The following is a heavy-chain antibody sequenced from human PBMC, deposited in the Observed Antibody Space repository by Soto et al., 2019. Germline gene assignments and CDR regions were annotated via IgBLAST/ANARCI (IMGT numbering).Heavy chain of an antibody. V-gene: IGHV1-69*08. CDR2: IIALLDIA. CDR3: VRDSPIGSTYSGYAGIDY. D-gene: IGHD5-12*01. J-gene: IGHJ4*02. CDR1: GGTLSNDI. Sequence: QVQVVQSGAEVKKPGSSVKVSCTTSGGTLSNDIITWVRQAPGQRLEWMGRIIALLDIASYGQKFQGRVTITADKSTSTAYMELNSLRSEDTAVTYCVRDSPIGSTYSGYAGIDYWGQGTLVTVSS.